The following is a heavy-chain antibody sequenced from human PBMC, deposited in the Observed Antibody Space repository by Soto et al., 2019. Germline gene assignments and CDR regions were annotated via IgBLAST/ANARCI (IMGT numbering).Heavy chain of an antibody. CDR2: ISDYNGNT. V-gene: IGHV1-18*01. Sequence: ASVKVSCKASGYTFSSYGLSWVRQAPGQGLEWMGWISDYNGNTHYAQKFQGRVIMTTDTSTRTAYMELRSLRSEDTAVYYCAREVGSRRLDYWGQGTLVTV. CDR1: GYTFSSYG. CDR3: AREVGSRRLDY. J-gene: IGHJ4*02. D-gene: IGHD1-26*01.